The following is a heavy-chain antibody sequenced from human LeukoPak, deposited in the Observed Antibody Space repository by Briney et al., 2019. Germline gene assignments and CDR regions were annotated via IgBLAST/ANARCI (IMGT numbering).Heavy chain of an antibody. V-gene: IGHV3-30*02. Sequence: GGSLRLSCTTSGFNFRAYWMGWVRQTPGKGLEWVSFIRYDGTDKYYADSVTGRFIISRDNIKSKLYLQMNSLRAEDTAVYYCAKDSPAKFYGTLEWGQGSLVTVSS. J-gene: IGHJ4*02. CDR2: IRYDGTDK. CDR3: AKDSPAKFYGTLE. CDR1: GFNFRAYW. D-gene: IGHD1-7*01.